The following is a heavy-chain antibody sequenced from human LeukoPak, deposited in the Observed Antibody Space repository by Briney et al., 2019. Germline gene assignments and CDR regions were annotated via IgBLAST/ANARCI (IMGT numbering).Heavy chain of an antibody. V-gene: IGHV3-13*01. D-gene: IGHD1-26*01. CDR1: GFTFSNHA. CDR2: IGTAGDT. J-gene: IGHJ4*02. Sequence: GGSLRLSCATSGFTFSNHAMHWVRQPTGKGLEWVSAIGTAGDTFYPGSVKGRFTNSRENAKNSLSLQMNSLRAEDTAVYYCVRQQTPHGNFDYWGQGTPVTVSS. CDR3: VRQQTPHGNFDY.